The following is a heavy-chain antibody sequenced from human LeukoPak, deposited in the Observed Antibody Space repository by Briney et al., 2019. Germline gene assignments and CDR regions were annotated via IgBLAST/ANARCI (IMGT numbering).Heavy chain of an antibody. J-gene: IGHJ4*02. Sequence: GGSLRLSCVASEFTFSSYGMNWVRQAPGKGLEWVSSISSSSSYIYYADSVKGRFTISRDNAKNSLYLQMNSLRAEDTAVYYCARVGNQNEFDYWGQGTLVTVSS. D-gene: IGHD1-14*01. V-gene: IGHV3-21*01. CDR2: ISSSSSYI. CDR1: EFTFSSYG. CDR3: ARVGNQNEFDY.